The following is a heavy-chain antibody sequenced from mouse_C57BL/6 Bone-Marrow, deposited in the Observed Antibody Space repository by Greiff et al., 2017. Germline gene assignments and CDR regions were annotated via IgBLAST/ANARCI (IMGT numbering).Heavy chain of an antibody. Sequence: QVQLQQSGAELARPGASVKLSCTASGYTFTSYGISWVKQRTGKGLEWIGEIYPRSGNTYYTEKFKGKATLTADKSSSTAYMELRSLTSEDSAVYFCARRIYYLPDYWGQGTTLTVSS. J-gene: IGHJ2*01. CDR3: ARRIYYLPDY. CDR2: IYPRSGNT. V-gene: IGHV1-81*01. CDR1: GYTFTSYG. D-gene: IGHD1-1*01.